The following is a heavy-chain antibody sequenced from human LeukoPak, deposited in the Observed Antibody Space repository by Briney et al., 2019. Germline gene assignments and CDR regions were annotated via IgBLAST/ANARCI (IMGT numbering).Heavy chain of an antibody. CDR3: AREWTTWGAFDI. D-gene: IGHD2/OR15-2a*01. J-gene: IGHJ3*02. V-gene: IGHV4-39*07. CDR2: IYYTGST. Sequence: SETLSLTCTVSGGSISSRTYYWGWVRQPPGKGLEWIGSIYYTGSTFYNPSLKGRVTISVDTSKNQFSMKLSSVTAADAAVYFCAREWTTWGAFDIWGQGAMATVSS. CDR1: GGSISSRTYY.